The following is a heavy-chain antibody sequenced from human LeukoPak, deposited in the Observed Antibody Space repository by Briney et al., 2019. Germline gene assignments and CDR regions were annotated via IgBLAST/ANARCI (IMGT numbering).Heavy chain of an antibody. CDR3: ARLRRYNWKVGYFDY. Sequence: SETLSLTCAVSGGSISGYYWSWIRQPPGKGLEWIGEINHRGSTNYNPSLKSRVTISVDTSKNQFSLRLKSVTAADTAVYYCARLRRYNWKVGYFDYWGQGTLVTVSS. J-gene: IGHJ4*02. CDR1: GGSISGYY. CDR2: INHRGST. V-gene: IGHV4-34*01. D-gene: IGHD1-20*01.